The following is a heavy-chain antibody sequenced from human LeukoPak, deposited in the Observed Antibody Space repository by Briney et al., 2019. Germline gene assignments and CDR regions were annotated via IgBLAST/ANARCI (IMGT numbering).Heavy chain of an antibody. J-gene: IGHJ4*01. D-gene: IGHD6-19*01. CDR1: GGSITSYY. CDR3: ARRAVAENYFDY. CDR2: IYSSGST. Sequence: PSETLSLTCTVSGGSITSYYWSWIRQPPGKGLEWIGYIYSSGSTTYNPSLRSRVTISVDTSKNQFSLRLTSVTAADTAVYYCARRAVAENYFDYWGHGTLVTDSS. V-gene: IGHV4-59*08.